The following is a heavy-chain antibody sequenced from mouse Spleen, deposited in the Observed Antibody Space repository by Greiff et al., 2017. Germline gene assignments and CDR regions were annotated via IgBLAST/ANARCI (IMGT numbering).Heavy chain of an antibody. D-gene: IGHD2-14*01. J-gene: IGHJ4*01. V-gene: IGHV2-5*01. CDR3: ANPYYRYDGVYAMDY. CDR2: IWRGGST. CDR1: GFSLTSYG. Sequence: VQRVESGPGLVQPSQSLSITCTVSGFSLTSYGVHWVRQSPGKGLEWLGVIWRGGSTDYNAAFMSRLSITKDNSKSQVFFKMNRLQADDTAIYYCANPYYRYDGVYAMDYWGQGTSVTVSS.